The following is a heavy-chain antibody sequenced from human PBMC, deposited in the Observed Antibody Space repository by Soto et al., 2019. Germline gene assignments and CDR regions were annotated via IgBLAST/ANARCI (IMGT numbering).Heavy chain of an antibody. CDR2: ISSDGSNK. J-gene: IGHJ6*02. CDR3: AKKDSSSSGYYGMDG. Sequence: QVQLVESGGGVVQPGRSLRLSCAASGFTFSSYGMHWVRQAPGKGLDWVAVISSDGSNKYYADSVKGRFTISRDNSKNTLYLQMNSLRAEDTAVYYCAKKDSSSSGYYGMDGLGQGSTVTVSS. V-gene: IGHV3-30*18. D-gene: IGHD6-6*01. CDR1: GFTFSSYG.